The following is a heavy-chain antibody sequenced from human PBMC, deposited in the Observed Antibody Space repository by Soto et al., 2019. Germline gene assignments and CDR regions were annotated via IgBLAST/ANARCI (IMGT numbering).Heavy chain of an antibody. CDR1: GFTFSAYV. D-gene: IGHD1-20*01. Sequence: PGGSLRLSCAASGFTFSAYVMSWVSQAPGEGLLWVSSISSSGDNTYHADSVKGRFTISRDTSKNTLYLQMNSLRADDTAVYYCAKCRNLNMDLWGQGTLVTVSS. CDR2: ISSSGDNT. J-gene: IGHJ4*02. V-gene: IGHV3-23*01. CDR3: AKCRNLNMDL.